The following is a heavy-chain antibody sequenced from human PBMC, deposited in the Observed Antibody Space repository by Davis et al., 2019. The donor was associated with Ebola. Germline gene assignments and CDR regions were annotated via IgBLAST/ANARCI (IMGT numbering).Heavy chain of an antibody. V-gene: IGHV3-74*01. D-gene: IGHD2-2*01. CDR2: IDPDGSST. J-gene: IGHJ4*02. CDR1: GFTFSSYA. Sequence: HTGGSLRLSCAASGFTFSSYAVSWVRQAPGKGLVWVSRIDPDGSSTHYADSVKGRFTISRDNAKNSLYLQMNSLRAEDTAVYYCAREEGDIVVVPAAIWGQGTLVTVSS. CDR3: AREEGDIVVVPAAI.